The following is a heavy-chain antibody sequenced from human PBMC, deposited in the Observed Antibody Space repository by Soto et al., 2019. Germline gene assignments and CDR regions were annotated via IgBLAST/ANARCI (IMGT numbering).Heavy chain of an antibody. CDR3: YYYGMDL. V-gene: IGHV3-33*01. D-gene: IGHD3-3*01. CDR1: GFTFSSYG. CDR2: IWYDGSNK. J-gene: IGHJ6*02. Sequence: GGSLRLSCAASGFTFSSYGMHWVRQAPGKGLEWVAVIWYDGSNKYYADSVKGRFTISRDNSKNTLYLQMNSLEWPGRTYSRYYYYGMDLWGQGTTVTV.